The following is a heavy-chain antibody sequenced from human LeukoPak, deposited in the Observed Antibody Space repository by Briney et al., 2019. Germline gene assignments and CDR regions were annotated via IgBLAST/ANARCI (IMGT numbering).Heavy chain of an antibody. Sequence: GGSLRLSCAGPGFTFSSYIMNWVRQAPGKGLEWVSFISSGSNDIYYADSVKGRFTISRDNAKNSLYLEMNSLRAEDTAVYYCARSIGAAYFDNWGQGTLVTVSS. D-gene: IGHD6-13*01. V-gene: IGHV3-21*01. CDR1: GFTFSSYI. J-gene: IGHJ4*02. CDR3: ARSIGAAYFDN. CDR2: ISSGSNDI.